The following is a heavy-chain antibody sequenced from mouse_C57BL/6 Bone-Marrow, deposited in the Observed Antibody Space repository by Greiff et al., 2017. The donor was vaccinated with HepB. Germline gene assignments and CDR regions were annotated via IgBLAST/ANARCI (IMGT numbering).Heavy chain of an antibody. CDR1: GYSITSGYY. D-gene: IGHD4-1*01. Sequence: ESGPGLVKPSQSLSLTCSVTGYSITSGYYWNWIRQFPGNILEWMGYISYDGSNNYNPSLNNRIAITRDTSKNQFFLKLNSVTTEDTATYYCAREEGLTGTDFDYWGQGTTLTVSS. J-gene: IGHJ2*01. V-gene: IGHV3-6*01. CDR3: AREEGLTGTDFDY. CDR2: ISYDGSN.